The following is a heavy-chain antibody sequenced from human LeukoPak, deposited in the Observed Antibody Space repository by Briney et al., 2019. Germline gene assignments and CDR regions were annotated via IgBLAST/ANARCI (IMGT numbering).Heavy chain of an antibody. V-gene: IGHV4-34*01. Sequence: MASETLSLTCTVSGVSISSYYWSWIRQPPGKGLEWVGEINHSGSTNYNPSLKSRGTISVDTSKNQFSLKLRSVPAADTAVYYCARDHPYCSSTSCHYYFDYWGQGTLVTVSS. J-gene: IGHJ4*02. CDR2: INHSGST. CDR1: GVSISSYY. CDR3: ARDHPYCSSTSCHYYFDY. D-gene: IGHD2-2*01.